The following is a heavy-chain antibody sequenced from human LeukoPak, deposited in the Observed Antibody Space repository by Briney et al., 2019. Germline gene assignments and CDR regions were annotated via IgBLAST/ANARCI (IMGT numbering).Heavy chain of an antibody. CDR3: AREYCSGGSCYSRLGFDY. D-gene: IGHD2-15*01. V-gene: IGHV3-74*01. CDR2: INTDGSST. Sequence: PGGSLRLSCAASGFTFSSYWMHWVRQAPGKGLVWVSRINTDGSSTSYADSVKGRFTISRDNAKNTLNLQMNSLRAEDTAVYYCAREYCSGGSCYSRLGFDYWGQGTLVTVSS. J-gene: IGHJ4*02. CDR1: GFTFSSYW.